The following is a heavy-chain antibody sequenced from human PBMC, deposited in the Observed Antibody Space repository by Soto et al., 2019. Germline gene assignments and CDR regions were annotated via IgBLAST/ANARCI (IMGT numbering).Heavy chain of an antibody. V-gene: IGHV4-59*01. D-gene: IGHD2-21*02. CDR2: TYHRGST. Sequence: SETLSLTCSVSGVSISSYFWTWIRQPPGRGLEWIGYTYHRGSTNYSPSLKSRVAIALDTSENQFSLKVSSVTADDTAVYYCARPPGYISDWHYFDLWGQGTLVTVSS. CDR1: GVSISSYF. J-gene: IGHJ4*02. CDR3: ARPPGYISDWHYFDL.